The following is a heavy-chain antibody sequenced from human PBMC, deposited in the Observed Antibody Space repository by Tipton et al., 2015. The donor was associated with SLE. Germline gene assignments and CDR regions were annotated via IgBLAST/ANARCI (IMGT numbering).Heavy chain of an antibody. CDR2: ISSSGSTI. CDR3: ARDPYSSSWYEGAFDI. J-gene: IGHJ3*02. CDR1: GFTFSSYE. V-gene: IGHV3-48*03. D-gene: IGHD6-13*01. Sequence: SLRLSCAASGFTFSSYEMNWVRQAPGKGLEWVSYISSSGSTIYYADSVKGRFTISRDNAKNSLYLQMNSLRAEDTAVYYCARDPYSSSWYEGAFDIWGQGTMVTVSS.